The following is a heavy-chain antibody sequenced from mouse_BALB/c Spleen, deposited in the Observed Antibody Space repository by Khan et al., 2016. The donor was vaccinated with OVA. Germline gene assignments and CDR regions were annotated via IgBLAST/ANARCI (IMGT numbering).Heavy chain of an antibody. V-gene: IGHV9-3-1*01. CDR3: ARREYYWSFAY. CDR2: INTYTGEP. J-gene: IGHJ3*01. D-gene: IGHD2-14*01. Sequence: LVESGPELKKPGETVKISCMASGYTFTNYGMDWVKQAPGKGLKWMGWINTYTGEPTYADDFKGRFAFSLETSASTAYLQINNLKNEDTAKYFCARREYYWSFAYWGQGTLVTVSA. CDR1: GYTFTNYG.